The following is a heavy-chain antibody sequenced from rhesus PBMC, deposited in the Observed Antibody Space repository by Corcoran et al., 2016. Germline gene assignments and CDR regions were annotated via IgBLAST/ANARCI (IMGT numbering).Heavy chain of an antibody. CDR2: IRGSYEST. Sequence: QVQLQESGPGLVKPSETLSLTCAVSGYSISSGYYWGWIRQPPGKGLEYMGDIRGSYESTYSHPPLNSRVHISKATSKAQFSLKLSSVTAADTAVYYCARDGLRYYKFWSGPERDFDYWGQGVLVTVSS. CDR3: ARDGLRYYKFWSGPERDFDY. J-gene: IGHJ4*01. CDR1: GYSISSGYY. D-gene: IGHD3-3*01. V-gene: IGHV4-99*02.